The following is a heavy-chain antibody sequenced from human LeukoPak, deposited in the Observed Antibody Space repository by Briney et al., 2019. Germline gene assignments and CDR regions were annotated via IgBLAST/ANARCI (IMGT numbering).Heavy chain of an antibody. D-gene: IGHD3-22*01. V-gene: IGHV1-2*02. Sequence: ASVKVSCKASGYTFTGYYMHWVRQAPGQGLEWMGWINPNSGGTNYAQKFQGRVTTTRDTSISTAYMELSRLRSDDTAVYYCARVTGIRRGYGLDYWGQGTLVTVSS. CDR3: ARVTGIRRGYGLDY. CDR1: GYTFTGYY. J-gene: IGHJ4*02. CDR2: INPNSGGT.